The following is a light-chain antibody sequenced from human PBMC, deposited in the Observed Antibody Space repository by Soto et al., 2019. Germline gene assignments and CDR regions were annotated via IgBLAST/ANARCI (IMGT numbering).Light chain of an antibody. CDR2: DVS. J-gene: IGKJ1*01. CDR1: QNVTAW. Sequence: DIQMTQSPSSLSASVGDRVTITCRASQNVTAWLAWYQLKPGKAPKLLLYDVSTLESGVPSRFSGSGSGTEFTLTISSLQPDDFATYYCQQYGGFSRTFGQGTKVDIK. CDR3: QQYGGFSRT. V-gene: IGKV1-5*01.